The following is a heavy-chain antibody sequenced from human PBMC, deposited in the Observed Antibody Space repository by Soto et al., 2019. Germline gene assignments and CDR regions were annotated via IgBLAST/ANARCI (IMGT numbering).Heavy chain of an antibody. J-gene: IGHJ4*02. CDR2: FHYSGST. D-gene: IGHD3-16*01. Sequence: LSLTCTVSGGSISSRDSYWGWIRQPPGKGLEWIGSFHYSGSTYYNPSLKSRVTISVDTSKNQLSLRVTSVTAADTAVYYCARGFGRSHFDYWGQGTLVTVS. CDR1: GGSISSRDSY. CDR3: ARGFGRSHFDY. V-gene: IGHV4-39*01.